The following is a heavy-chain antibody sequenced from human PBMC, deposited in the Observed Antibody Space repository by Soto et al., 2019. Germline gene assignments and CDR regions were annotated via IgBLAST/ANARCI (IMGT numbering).Heavy chain of an antibody. CDR1: GFTFSSYV. Sequence: PGGSLRLSCAASGFTFSSYVMNWVRQAPGKGLAWVSAISGVGYSTYYADSVKGRFSVSRDNSKNTLFLQLSSLRADDTAIYYCVRESSSGTTLDYWGQGTLVTVSS. J-gene: IGHJ4*02. D-gene: IGHD6-19*01. CDR3: VRESSSGTTLDY. CDR2: ISGVGYST. V-gene: IGHV3-23*01.